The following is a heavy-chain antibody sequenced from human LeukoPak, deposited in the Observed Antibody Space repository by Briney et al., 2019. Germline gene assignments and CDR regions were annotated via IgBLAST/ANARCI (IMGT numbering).Heavy chain of an antibody. CDR3: ARALGWNYFDYYYMDV. Sequence: GASVKVSCKASGYTFTSYDINWVRQATGQGLEWMGWMNPNSGNTGYAQKFQGRVTMTRNTSISTAYMELSSLRSEDTAVYYCARALGWNYFDYYYMDVWGKGTTVTVSS. V-gene: IGHV1-8*01. CDR1: GYTFTSYD. J-gene: IGHJ6*03. CDR2: MNPNSGNT. D-gene: IGHD1-1*01.